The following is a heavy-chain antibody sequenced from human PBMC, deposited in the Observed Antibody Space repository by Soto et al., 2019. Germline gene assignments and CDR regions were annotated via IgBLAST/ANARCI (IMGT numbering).Heavy chain of an antibody. J-gene: IGHJ5*02. CDR2: IYHSGST. CDR3: ARSQLPFGWFDP. V-gene: IGHV4-30-2*01. D-gene: IGHD2-2*01. CDR1: GGSVSSGGYS. Sequence: SEPLSHPWAVSGGSVSSGGYSWGWIRQPPGKGLWLVGYIYHSGSTYYNPSLKSRVTISVDRSKNQFSLKLSSVTAADTAVYYCARSQLPFGWFDPWGQGTLVTVSS.